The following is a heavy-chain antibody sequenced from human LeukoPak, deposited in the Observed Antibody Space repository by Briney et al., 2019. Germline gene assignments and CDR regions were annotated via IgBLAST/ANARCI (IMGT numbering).Heavy chain of an antibody. CDR1: GFTFSNSA. D-gene: IGHD6-13*01. V-gene: IGHV3-74*01. J-gene: IGHJ4*02. CDR3: AREQAGWAD. CDR2: INSDGGST. Sequence: GGSLRLSCAASGFTFSNSAMSWVRQAPGKGLVWVSRINSDGGSTSYADSVKGRFTISRDNAKNTLYLQMNSLRAEDTAVYYCAREQAGWADWGQGTLVTVSS.